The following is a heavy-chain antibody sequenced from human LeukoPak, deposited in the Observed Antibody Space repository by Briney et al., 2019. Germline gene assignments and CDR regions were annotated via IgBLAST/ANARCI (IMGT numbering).Heavy chain of an antibody. CDR1: GYTFTSYG. CDR3: ARDTYYYDSSGYLNSFDY. Sequence: ASVKVSCKASGYTFTSYGISWVRQAPGQGLEWMGWISAYNGNTNYAQKLQGRVTMTTDTSTSTAYMELRSLRSDDTAVYYCARDTYYYDSSGYLNSFDYWGQGTLVTVSS. CDR2: ISAYNGNT. D-gene: IGHD3-22*01. J-gene: IGHJ4*02. V-gene: IGHV1-18*01.